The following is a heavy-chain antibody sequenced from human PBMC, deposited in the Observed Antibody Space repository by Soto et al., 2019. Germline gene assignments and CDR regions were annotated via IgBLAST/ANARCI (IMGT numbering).Heavy chain of an antibody. CDR3: ARDSLSGRAGQQLALDY. Sequence: GASVKVSCKASGYTFTSYGISWVRQAPGQGLEWMGWISAYNGNTNYAQKLQGRVTMTTDTSTSTAYMELRSLRSDDTAVYYCARDSLSGRAGQQLALDYWGQGTLVTVSS. CDR2: ISAYNGNT. V-gene: IGHV1-18*01. D-gene: IGHD6-13*01. CDR1: GYTFTSYG. J-gene: IGHJ4*02.